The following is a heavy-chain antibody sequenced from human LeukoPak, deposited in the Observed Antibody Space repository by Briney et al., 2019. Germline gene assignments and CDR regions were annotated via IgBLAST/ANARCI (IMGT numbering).Heavy chain of an antibody. V-gene: IGHV1-69*13. CDR1: GATFSSYA. CDR2: SIPIFGTA. D-gene: IGHD6-6*01. CDR3: ARDRRMNYYYYGMDV. J-gene: IGHJ6*02. Sequence: SVKLSCKASGATFSSYAISWVRQSPGQGLEWMRGSIPIFGTANYAQKFQSRVTITADESTGTAYMELSSLRSEDTAVYYCARDRRMNYYYYGMDVWGQGTTVTVSS.